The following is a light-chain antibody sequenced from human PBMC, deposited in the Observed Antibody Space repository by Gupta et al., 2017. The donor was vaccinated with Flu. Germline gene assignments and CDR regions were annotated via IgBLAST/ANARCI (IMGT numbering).Light chain of an antibody. J-gene: IGLJ3*02. CDR1: ALSNQY. CDR3: QSADRSGTYLV. CDR2: KDS. Sequence: SSELTHPPSLSVSPGQTARTTCSGDALSNQYSYWHQQKPGRAPFLGIYKDSERPSGIPERFFGSSSGTTVTLTISGVQAEDEADYYCQSADRSGTYLVFGGGTKLTVL. V-gene: IGLV3-25*03.